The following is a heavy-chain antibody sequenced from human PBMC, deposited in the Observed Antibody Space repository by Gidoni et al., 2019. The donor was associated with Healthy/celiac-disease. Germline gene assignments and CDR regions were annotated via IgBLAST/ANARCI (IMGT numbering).Heavy chain of an antibody. CDR1: GFTFSSYS. Sequence: EVQLVESGGGLVQPGGSLRLSCAASGFTFSSYSMNWVRQAPGKGLEWVSYISSSSSTIYYADSVKGRFTISRDNAKNSLYLQMNSLRDEDTAVYYCARDLGYYDSSGYIDYWGQGTLVTVSS. D-gene: IGHD3-22*01. J-gene: IGHJ4*02. V-gene: IGHV3-48*02. CDR3: ARDLGYYDSSGYIDY. CDR2: ISSSSSTI.